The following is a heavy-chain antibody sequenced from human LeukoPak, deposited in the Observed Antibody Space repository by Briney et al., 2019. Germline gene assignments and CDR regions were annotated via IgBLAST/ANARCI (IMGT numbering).Heavy chain of an antibody. D-gene: IGHD5-18*01. CDR2: IKQDGSEK. CDR1: GFIFSNYW. V-gene: IGHV3-7*01. CDR3: ARRRYSYGFDY. Sequence: GGSLRLSCAASGFIFSNYWMSWVRRAPGKGLEWVANIKQDGSEKYYVDSVKGRFTISRDNAKNSLYLQMNSLRAEDTAVYYCARRRYSYGFDYWGQGTLVTDSS. J-gene: IGHJ4*02.